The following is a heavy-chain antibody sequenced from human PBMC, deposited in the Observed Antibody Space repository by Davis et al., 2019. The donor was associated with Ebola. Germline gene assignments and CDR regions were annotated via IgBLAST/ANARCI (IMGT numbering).Heavy chain of an antibody. V-gene: IGHV1-46*01. J-gene: IGHJ4*02. D-gene: IGHD3-10*01. CDR3: ASGEFVDF. CDR2: INPSIGNT. Sequence: ASVQVSCKASGYIFTDYFMHWVRRAPAQGLEWMGLINPSIGNTSLAQKFQGRVTLTRDTSTSTVHMDLSSLKSEDTAIYYCASGEFVDFWGQGTLVTVSS. CDR1: GYIFTDYF.